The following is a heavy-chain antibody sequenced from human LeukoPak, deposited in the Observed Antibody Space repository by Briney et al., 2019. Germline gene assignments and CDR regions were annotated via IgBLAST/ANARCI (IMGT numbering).Heavy chain of an antibody. V-gene: IGHV3-30-3*01. J-gene: IGHJ3*02. CDR3: ARERQDTILHSGAFDI. D-gene: IGHD2-21*01. CDR1: GFTFSTYF. CDR2: ISSDGSHT. Sequence: PGGSLRLFCAASGFTFSTYFMHWVRQAPGKGLEWVTDISSDGSHTFYVESVTVRFTIFRDNSKNTLYLQMNSLRAEDTAVYFCARERQDTILHSGAFDIWGQGTMVTVSS.